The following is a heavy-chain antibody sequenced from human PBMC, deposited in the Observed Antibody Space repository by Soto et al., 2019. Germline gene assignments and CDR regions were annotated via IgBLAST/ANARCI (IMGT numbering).Heavy chain of an antibody. V-gene: IGHV6-1*01. D-gene: IGHD5-12*01. J-gene: IGHJ6*02. CDR1: GDSVSSNIAA. CDR2: TYYRSKWYN. CDR3: ARGSWIVAKITYYYYGMDV. Sequence: PXQTLSLTCAISGDSVSSNIAAWNWIRQSLSRGLEWLGRTYYRSKWYNDYAVSVKSRITINPDTSKNQFSLQLNSVTPEDTAVYYCARGSWIVAKITYYYYGMDVWGQGTTVTVSS.